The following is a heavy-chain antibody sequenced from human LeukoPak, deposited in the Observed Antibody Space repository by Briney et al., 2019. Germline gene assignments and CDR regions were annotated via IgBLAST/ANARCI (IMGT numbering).Heavy chain of an antibody. CDR1: GYTFTGYY. CDR3: ARERAAAAMSYYYYGMDV. D-gene: IGHD2-2*01. J-gene: IGHJ6*02. V-gene: IGHV1-2*02. CDR2: INPNSGGT. Sequence: ASVKVSCKASGYTFTGYYMHWVRPAPGQGLEWMGWINPNSGGTNYAQKFQGRVTMTRDTSISTAYMELSRLRSDDTAVYYCARERAAAAMSYYYYGMDVWGQGTTVTVSS.